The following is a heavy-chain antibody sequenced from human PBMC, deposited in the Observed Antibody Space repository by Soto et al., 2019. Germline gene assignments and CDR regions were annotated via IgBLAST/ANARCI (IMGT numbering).Heavy chain of an antibody. CDR3: AKGGGLSVGTGFDN. Sequence: EVQLLESGGGLVQPGGSLRLSCAASGFIFSNFAMSWVRQAPGKGLEWVSGLSVSGSSKYYADSVKGRFTIFRDNSKNTLYLQTTSLRADDTAVYYCAKGGGLSVGTGFDNWGEGTLVTVSS. CDR2: LSVSGSSK. D-gene: IGHD5-12*01. V-gene: IGHV3-23*01. J-gene: IGHJ4*02. CDR1: GFIFSNFA.